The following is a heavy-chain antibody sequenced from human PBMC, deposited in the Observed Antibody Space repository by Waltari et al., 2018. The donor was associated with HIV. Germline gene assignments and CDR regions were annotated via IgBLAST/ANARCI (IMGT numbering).Heavy chain of an antibody. CDR1: GDSISTYV. J-gene: IGHJ5*02. CDR3: ARGAFSRRTRTSSRLWAS. D-gene: IGHD6-6*01. Sequence: QFVQSGAEVKKPGASITVSCEVSGDSISTYVVHWLRQAPGHRPEWMGLIKGATGRTQFAQQFQGRLNFTRDTSANVAYMALSALRFEDTAVYYCARGAFSRRTRTSSRLWASWGQGTPVTVSS. V-gene: IGHV1-3*01. CDR2: IKGATGRT.